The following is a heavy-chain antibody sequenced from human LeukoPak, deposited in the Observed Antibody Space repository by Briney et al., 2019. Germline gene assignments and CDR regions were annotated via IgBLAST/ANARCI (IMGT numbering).Heavy chain of an antibody. Sequence: GASVKVSCKASGYIFSIYAMIWVRQAPGQGLELMGWINPNTGNPTYAQGFTGRFVFSLDTSVSTAYLQISSLKAEDTAVYYCARVKFVGATRDFGYWGQGTLVTVSS. CDR2: INPNTGNP. J-gene: IGHJ4*02. D-gene: IGHD1-26*01. CDR3: ARVKFVGATRDFGY. V-gene: IGHV7-4-1*02. CDR1: GYIFSIYA.